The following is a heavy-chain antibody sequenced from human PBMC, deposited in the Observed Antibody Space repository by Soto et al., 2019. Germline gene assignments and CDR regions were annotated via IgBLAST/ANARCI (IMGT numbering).Heavy chain of an antibody. Sequence: SETLSLTCAVSGYSTSSGYYWGWIRQPPGKGLEWIGSIYHSGSTYYNPSLKSRVTISVDTSKNQFSLKLSSVTAADTAVYYCARPTYGYNYFDYWGQGTLVTVSS. CDR3: ARPTYGYNYFDY. CDR2: IYHSGST. D-gene: IGHD4-17*01. V-gene: IGHV4-38-2*01. CDR1: GYSTSSGYY. J-gene: IGHJ4*02.